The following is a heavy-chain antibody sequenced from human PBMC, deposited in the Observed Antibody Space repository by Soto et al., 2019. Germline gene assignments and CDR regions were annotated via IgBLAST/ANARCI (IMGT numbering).Heavy chain of an antibody. D-gene: IGHD6-19*01. V-gene: IGHV3-33*01. CDR2: IWYDGSNK. J-gene: IGHJ1*01. Sequence: WPLRPSCAPSGFTFSIYGVDWVRQAPGKGLEWVAVIWYDGSNKYYAASVKGRFTISRDNSKNTLYLQMNSLRAEDTAVYYCARPSSYSSGWYYQHWGQGTLVTVSS. CDR1: GFTFSIYG. CDR3: ARPSSYSSGWYYQH.